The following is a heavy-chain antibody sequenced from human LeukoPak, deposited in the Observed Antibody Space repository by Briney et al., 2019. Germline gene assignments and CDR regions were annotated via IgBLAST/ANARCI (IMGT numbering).Heavy chain of an antibody. CDR1: GGSFSGYY. CDR3: AREAPSYSSSWYLAEYYMDV. V-gene: IGHV4-34*01. Sequence: SETLSLTCAAYGGSFSGYYWSWIRQPPGKGLEWIGEINHSGSTNYNPSLKSRVTISVDTSKNQFSLKLSSVTAADTAVYYCAREAPSYSSSWYLAEYYMDVWGKGTTVTVSS. CDR2: INHSGST. D-gene: IGHD6-13*01. J-gene: IGHJ6*03.